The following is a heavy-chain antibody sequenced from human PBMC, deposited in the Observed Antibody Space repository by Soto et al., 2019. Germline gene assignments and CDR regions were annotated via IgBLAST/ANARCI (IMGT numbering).Heavy chain of an antibody. CDR2: ISTGGGGT. CDR1: GFTFSTYG. D-gene: IGHD2-2*01. V-gene: IGHV3-23*01. J-gene: IGHJ4*02. Sequence: EVQLLESGGGLVQPGGSLRLSCAASGFTFSTYGMSWVRQAPGKGLEWVSAISTGGGGTYYADSVKGRFTISRDNSKNTLYLQMNSLRADDTAVYYCAKRGVSTMGYFDYWGQGTMVTVSS. CDR3: AKRGVSTMGYFDY.